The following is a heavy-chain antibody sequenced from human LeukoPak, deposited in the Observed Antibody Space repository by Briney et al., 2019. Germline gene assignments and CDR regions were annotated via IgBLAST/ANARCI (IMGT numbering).Heavy chain of an antibody. Sequence: GGSLRLSCAASGFTFGTYSMHWVRQAPGKGLEWVAIISSARTIINYADSVRGRFSISRDNSRNTLYLQMDSLRTEDTAVYYCAKDHRWLVDYWGQGTLVTVSS. CDR3: AKDHRWLVDY. CDR1: GFTFGTYS. V-gene: IGHV3-30-3*01. D-gene: IGHD6-19*01. CDR2: ISSARTII. J-gene: IGHJ4*02.